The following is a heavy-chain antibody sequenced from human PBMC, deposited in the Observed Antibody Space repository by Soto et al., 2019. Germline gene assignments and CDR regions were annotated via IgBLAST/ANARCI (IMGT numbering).Heavy chain of an antibody. CDR2: IYYSGST. CDR3: ARNSRGVGATNIDY. Sequence: SETLSLTCTVSGGSISSYYWSWIRQPPGKGLEWIGYIYYSGSTNYNPSLKSRVTISVDTSKNQFSLKLSSVTAADTAVYYCARNSRGVGATNIDYWGQGTLVTVSS. V-gene: IGHV4-59*08. CDR1: GGSISSYY. D-gene: IGHD1-26*01. J-gene: IGHJ4*02.